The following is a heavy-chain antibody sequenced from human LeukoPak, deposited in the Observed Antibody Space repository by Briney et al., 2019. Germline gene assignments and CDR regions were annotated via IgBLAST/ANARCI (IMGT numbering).Heavy chain of an antibody. Sequence: ASVKVSCKASGYTFTGHYMHWVRQAPGQGVEWMGWINPNSGDTNFAQKFQGRVTMTRDTSISTVYMELSRLRSDDTAVYYCARDVGWFDPWGQGTLVTVSS. CDR1: GYTFTGHY. D-gene: IGHD1-26*01. V-gene: IGHV1-2*02. J-gene: IGHJ5*02. CDR2: INPNSGDT. CDR3: ARDVGWFDP.